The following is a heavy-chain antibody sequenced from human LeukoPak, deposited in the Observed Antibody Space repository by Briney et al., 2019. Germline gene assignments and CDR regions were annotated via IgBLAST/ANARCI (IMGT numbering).Heavy chain of an antibody. CDR2: IYSGGST. D-gene: IGHD6-13*01. Sequence: PGGSLRLSCAASGFTVSSNYMSWVRQAPGKGLEWVSVIYSGGSTYYADSVKGRFTISRDNSKNTLYLQMNSLRAEDTAVYYCARGSQQLPLDYWGQGTLVTVSS. V-gene: IGHV3-53*01. CDR3: ARGSQQLPLDY. J-gene: IGHJ4*02. CDR1: GFTVSSNY.